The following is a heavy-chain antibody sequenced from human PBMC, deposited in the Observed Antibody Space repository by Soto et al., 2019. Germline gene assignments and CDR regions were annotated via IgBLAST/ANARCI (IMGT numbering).Heavy chain of an antibody. CDR3: ARDIGGVTASEAFDV. CDR1: GFTFSHYW. D-gene: IGHD2-21*02. Sequence: EVQLVESGGGLVQPGGSLRLSCAASGFTFSHYWMHWVRQPPGKGLVWISRINSDGSTTSYADSVRGRFSMSRDNAKNSLYLQMNSLRADDTAVYFCARDIGGVTASEAFDVWGQGTMVTVSS. CDR2: INSDGSTT. J-gene: IGHJ3*01. V-gene: IGHV3-74*01.